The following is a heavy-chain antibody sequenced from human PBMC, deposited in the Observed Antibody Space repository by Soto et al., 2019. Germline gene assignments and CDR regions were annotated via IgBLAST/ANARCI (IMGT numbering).Heavy chain of an antibody. Sequence: PSETLSLTCAVYGGSFSGYYWSWIRQPPGKGLEWIGEINHSGSTNYNPSLKSRVTISVDTSKNQFSLKLSSVTAADTAVYYCARGVAVAGTGYYYYYGMDVWGQGTTVS. V-gene: IGHV4-34*01. CDR2: INHSGST. J-gene: IGHJ6*02. CDR3: ARGVAVAGTGYYYYYGMDV. CDR1: GGSFSGYY. D-gene: IGHD6-19*01.